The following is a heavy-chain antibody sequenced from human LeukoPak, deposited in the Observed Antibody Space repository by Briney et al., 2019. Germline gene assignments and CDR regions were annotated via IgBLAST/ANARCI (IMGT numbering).Heavy chain of an antibody. CDR1: GFTFSSYA. J-gene: IGHJ4*02. CDR2: ISYDGSNK. D-gene: IGHD5-12*01. V-gene: IGHV3-30-3*01. CDR3: ARVVETTGLRIDN. Sequence: GGSLRLSCAASGFTFSSYAMHWVRQAPGKGLEWVAVISYDGSNKYYADSVKGRFTISRDNSKNTLYLQMNSLRAEDTAVYYCARVVETTGLRIDNWGQGTLVTVSS.